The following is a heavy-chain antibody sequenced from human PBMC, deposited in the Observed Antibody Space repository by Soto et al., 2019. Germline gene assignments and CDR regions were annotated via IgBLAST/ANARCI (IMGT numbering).Heavy chain of an antibody. CDR2: IFSNDEK. CDR3: ARTLKIYSSSPPNWFDP. J-gene: IGHJ5*02. D-gene: IGHD6-6*01. V-gene: IGHV2-26*01. Sequence: SGPTLVNPTETLTLTCTVSGFSLSNARMGVSWIRQPPGKALEWLAHIFSNDEKSYSTSLKSRLTISKDTSKSQVVLTMTNMDTVDTATYYCARTLKIYSSSPPNWFDPWGQGTLVTVSS. CDR1: GFSLSNARMG.